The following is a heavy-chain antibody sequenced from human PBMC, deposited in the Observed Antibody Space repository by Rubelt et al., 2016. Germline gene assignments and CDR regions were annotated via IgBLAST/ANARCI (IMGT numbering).Heavy chain of an antibody. V-gene: IGHV3-11*06. D-gene: IGHD4-17*01. CDR2: ISGDSSHT. CDR3: ARDPRRLTVTNRRGNQIDY. Sequence: VQLVESGGGLVKPGGSLRLSCAASGFTFSDYYMSWIRQAPGKGLEWVSYISGDSSHTNYADSEKGRFTISRDNAKNSLYLQMNSLRVDDTAVYYCARDPRRLTVTNRRGNQIDYWGQGTLVTVSS. J-gene: IGHJ4*02. CDR1: GFTFSDYY.